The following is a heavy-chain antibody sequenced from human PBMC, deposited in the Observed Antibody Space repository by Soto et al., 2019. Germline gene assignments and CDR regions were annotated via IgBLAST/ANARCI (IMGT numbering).Heavy chain of an antibody. J-gene: IGHJ4*02. D-gene: IGHD3-10*01. CDR3: AKGVRTGPDYGFDY. Sequence: GGSLRLSCVASGFTFSSYAMIWVRQAPGQGLEWVSAISGSGIPTYHADSVKGRFTISRDNSKNTVYLQMNSLRVEDTAIYYCAKGVRTGPDYGFDYWGQGTLVPVSS. CDR1: GFTFSSYA. V-gene: IGHV3-23*01. CDR2: ISGSGIPT.